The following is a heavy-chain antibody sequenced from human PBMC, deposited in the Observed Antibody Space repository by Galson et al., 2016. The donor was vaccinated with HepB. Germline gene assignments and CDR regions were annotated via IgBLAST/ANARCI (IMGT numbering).Heavy chain of an antibody. D-gene: IGHD6-19*01. CDR1: GVSISSYY. CDR2: IYHSGST. CDR3: ARESDWYAGGSLDH. Sequence: ETLSLTCTVSGVSISSYYWSWIRQPPGKGLECIGYIYHSGSTNYNPSLKSRVTISVVTSKNQFSLKLSSVTAADTAVYYCARESDWYAGGSLDHWGQGALVIVSS. J-gene: IGHJ4*02. V-gene: IGHV4-59*12.